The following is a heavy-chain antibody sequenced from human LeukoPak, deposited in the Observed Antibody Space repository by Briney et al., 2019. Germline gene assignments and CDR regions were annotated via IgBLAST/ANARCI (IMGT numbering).Heavy chain of an antibody. D-gene: IGHD2-2*01. CDR3: VRGGAIVPAAISWFDP. Sequence: SETLSLTCAVYGGSFSGYYWSWMRQPPGKGLEWIGEINHSGSTNYNPSLKSRVTISVDTSKNQFSLKLSSVTAADTAVYYCVRGGAIVPAAISWFDPWGQGTLVTVSS. CDR1: GGSFSGYY. CDR2: INHSGST. V-gene: IGHV4-34*01. J-gene: IGHJ5*02.